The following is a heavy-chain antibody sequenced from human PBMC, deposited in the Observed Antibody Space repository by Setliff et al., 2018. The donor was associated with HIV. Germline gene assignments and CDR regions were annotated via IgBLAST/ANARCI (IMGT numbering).Heavy chain of an antibody. CDR2: IYYSGST. CDR3: ARGGTVLPPGAFDI. Sequence: SETLSLTCTVSGGSISSHYWSWIRQPPGKGLAWIGSIYYSGSTNYNPSLKSRVTISVDTSENQFSLKLSSVTAADTAVYYCARGGTVLPPGAFDIWGQGTMVTVSS. V-gene: IGHV4-59*11. J-gene: IGHJ3*02. D-gene: IGHD2-15*01. CDR1: GGSISSHY.